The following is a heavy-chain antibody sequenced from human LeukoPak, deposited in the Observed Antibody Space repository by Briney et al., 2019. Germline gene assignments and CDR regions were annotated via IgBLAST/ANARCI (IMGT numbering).Heavy chain of an antibody. CDR1: GYSFTNYW. J-gene: IGHJ4*02. CDR3: AKRGTNYYFDY. Sequence: GESLKISCKGSGYSFTNYWIGWVRQMPGKGLEWMGIIYPGDSDTRYSPSFQGQVTISADKSISTAYLQWSSLMASDTAIYYCAKRGTNYYFDYWGQGALVTVSS. D-gene: IGHD1-7*01. V-gene: IGHV5-51*01. CDR2: IYPGDSDT.